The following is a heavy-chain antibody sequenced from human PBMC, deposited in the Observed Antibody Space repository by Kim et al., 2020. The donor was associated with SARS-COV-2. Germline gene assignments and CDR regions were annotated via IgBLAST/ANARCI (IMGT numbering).Heavy chain of an antibody. D-gene: IGHD6-19*01. Sequence: SETLSLTCTVSGGSISSSSYYWGWIRQPPGKGLEWIGSIYYSGSTYYNPSLKSRVTISVDTSKNQFSLKLSSVTAADTAVYYCARPTWGRGIAVAGTNWFDPWGQGTLVTVSS. CDR1: GGSISSSSYY. J-gene: IGHJ5*02. V-gene: IGHV4-39*01. CDR3: ARPTWGRGIAVAGTNWFDP. CDR2: IYYSGST.